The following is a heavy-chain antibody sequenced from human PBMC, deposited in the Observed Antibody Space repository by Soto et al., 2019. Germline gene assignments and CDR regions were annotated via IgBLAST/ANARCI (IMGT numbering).Heavy chain of an antibody. J-gene: IGHJ4*02. D-gene: IGHD3-22*01. CDR1: GVSISSGKW. V-gene: IGHV4-4*02. Sequence: QVQLQESGPGLVKPSGTLSLTCTISGVSISSGKWWSWVRQPPGEGLEWIGEIFHTGNTDYKPSRMSRFSILVDNSKNQFSLNLECVTAADTAVYYCARYLFDSRGYPLKVRGQGILVTVSS. CDR2: IFHTGNT. CDR3: ARYLFDSRGYPLKV.